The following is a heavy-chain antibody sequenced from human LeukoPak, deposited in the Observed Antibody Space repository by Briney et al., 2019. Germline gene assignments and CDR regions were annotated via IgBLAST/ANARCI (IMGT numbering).Heavy chain of an antibody. Sequence: SVKVSCKASGGTFSSYAISWVRQAPGQGLEWMGGIIPIFGTANYAQKFQGRVTITAGESTSTAYMELSSLRSEDTAVYYCARGVEVGLCFDPWGQGTLVTVSS. D-gene: IGHD1-26*01. V-gene: IGHV1-69*13. CDR3: ARGVEVGLCFDP. CDR1: GGTFSSYA. CDR2: IIPIFGTA. J-gene: IGHJ5*02.